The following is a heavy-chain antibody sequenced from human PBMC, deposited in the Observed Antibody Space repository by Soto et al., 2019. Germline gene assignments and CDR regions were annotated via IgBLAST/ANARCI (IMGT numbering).Heavy chain of an antibody. D-gene: IGHD4-17*01. CDR3: ARETYGDYVGYFDP. Sequence: SETLSLTCTVSGGSISSGDYYWSWIRQPPGKGLEWIGYIYYSGSTYYNPSLKSRVTISVDTSKNQFSLKLSSVTAADTAVYYCARETYGDYVGYFDPWGQGTLVTVFS. V-gene: IGHV4-30-4*01. CDR1: GGSISSGDYY. J-gene: IGHJ5*02. CDR2: IYYSGST.